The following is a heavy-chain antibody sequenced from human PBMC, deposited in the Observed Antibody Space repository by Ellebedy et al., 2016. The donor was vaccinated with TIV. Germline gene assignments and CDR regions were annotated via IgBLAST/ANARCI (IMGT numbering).Heavy chain of an antibody. CDR3: ARDRRGSYDF. CDR1: GASISSSY. V-gene: IGHV4-59*01. CDR2: IFNTGRT. J-gene: IGHJ4*02. Sequence: MPSETLSLTCTVSGASISSSYWSWIRQTPGKDLEWIGYIFNTGRTNYNPSLQSRVTISVDASRNQFSLTLRPLTAADTAVYYCARDRRGSYDFWGQGTLLAVSS. D-gene: IGHD3-10*01.